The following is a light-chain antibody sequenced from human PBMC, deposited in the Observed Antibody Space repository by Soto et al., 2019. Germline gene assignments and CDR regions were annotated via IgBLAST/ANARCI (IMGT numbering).Light chain of an antibody. V-gene: IGKV3-20*01. CDR1: QSVSTN. J-gene: IGKJ1*01. CDR2: GTS. CDR3: QQYGNSPQT. Sequence: VLTQSPAILSVSPGERATLSCRASQSVSTNVAWYQHKPGQAPRLLIYGTSSRATGIPDRFSGSGSGTDFTLTISRLEPEDVAVYDWQQYGNSPQTFGEGTKADI.